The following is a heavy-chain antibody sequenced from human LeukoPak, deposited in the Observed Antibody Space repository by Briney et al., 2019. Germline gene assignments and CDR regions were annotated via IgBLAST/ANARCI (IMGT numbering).Heavy chain of an antibody. Sequence: ASVKVSCKASGYTFSSYAISWVRQAPGQGLEWMGGIIPIFGTANYAQKFQGRVTITADESTSTAYMELSSLRSEDTAVYYCARDQGGAGDWYFDLWGRGTLVTVSS. J-gene: IGHJ2*01. V-gene: IGHV1-69*13. CDR1: GYTFSSYA. CDR3: ARDQGGAGDWYFDL. CDR2: IIPIFGTA. D-gene: IGHD4/OR15-4a*01.